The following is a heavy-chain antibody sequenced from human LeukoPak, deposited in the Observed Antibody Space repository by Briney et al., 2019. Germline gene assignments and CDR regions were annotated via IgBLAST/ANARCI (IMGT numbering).Heavy chain of an antibody. Sequence: ASVKVSCKASGYTFTGYYMHWVRQAPGQGLEWMGWINPNSGGTNYAQKFQGRVTMTRDTSISTAYMELSRLRSDDTAVYYCARVRNPRGYDAFDIWGQGTMVTVSS. D-gene: IGHD3-10*01. CDR1: GYTFTGYY. V-gene: IGHV1-2*02. CDR2: INPNSGGT. J-gene: IGHJ3*02. CDR3: ARVRNPRGYDAFDI.